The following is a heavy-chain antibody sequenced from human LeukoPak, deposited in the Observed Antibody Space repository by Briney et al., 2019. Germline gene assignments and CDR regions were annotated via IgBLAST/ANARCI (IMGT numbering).Heavy chain of an antibody. CDR2: ISGTGGST. V-gene: IGHV3-23*01. CDR1: GFTFSSYA. D-gene: IGHD2-2*01. Sequence: PGGSLRLSCAASGFTFSSYAMSWVRQAPGKGLEWVSGISGTGGSTYYADSVKGRFTSSRDNSKNTLYLQMNSLRAEDTAVYYCAKDPKDCSSTSCYFDYWGQGALVTVSS. CDR3: AKDPKDCSSTSCYFDY. J-gene: IGHJ4*02.